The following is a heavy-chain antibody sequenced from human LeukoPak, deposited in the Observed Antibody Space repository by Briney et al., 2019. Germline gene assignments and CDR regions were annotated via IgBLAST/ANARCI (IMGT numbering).Heavy chain of an antibody. D-gene: IGHD3-16*01. CDR3: ARAQSSPGGGNWFDP. J-gene: IGHJ5*02. CDR2: IYHSGST. V-gene: IGHV4-30-2*01. Sequence: SETLSLTCTVSGGSISSGGYYWSWIRQPPGKGLEWIGYIYHSGSTYYNPSLKSRVTILVDRSKNQFSLKLSSVTAADTAVYYCARAQSSPGGGNWFDPWGQGTLVTVSS. CDR1: GGSISSGGYY.